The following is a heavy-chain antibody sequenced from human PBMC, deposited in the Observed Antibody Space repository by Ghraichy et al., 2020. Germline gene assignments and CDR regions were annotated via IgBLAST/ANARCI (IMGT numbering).Heavy chain of an antibody. Sequence: GGSLRLSCDASGFSFSITAMTWVRQAPGKGLEWVSAINGRGSYTYYGDSVKGRFTIWGDNSKSTLFLQMNSLTAGDTAVYFCAKVASSTAGWDSFDYWGQGTLVTVSS. CDR3: AKVASSTAGWDSFDY. CDR1: GFSFSITA. CDR2: INGRGSYT. J-gene: IGHJ4*02. V-gene: IGHV3-23*02. D-gene: IGHD6-25*01.